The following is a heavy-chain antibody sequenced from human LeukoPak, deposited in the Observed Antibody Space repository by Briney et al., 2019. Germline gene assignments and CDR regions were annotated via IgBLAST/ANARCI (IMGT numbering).Heavy chain of an antibody. CDR3: ARDDGGPIQLWSFDY. CDR2: ISSSSSTT. V-gene: IGHV3-48*04. J-gene: IGHJ4*02. D-gene: IGHD5-18*01. Sequence: GGSLRLSCAASGFTFSSYSMNWVRQAPGKGLEWVSYISSSSSTTYYADSVKGRFTISRDNAKNSLYLQMNSLRAEDTAVYYCARDDGGPIQLWSFDYWGQGTLVTVSS. CDR1: GFTFSSYS.